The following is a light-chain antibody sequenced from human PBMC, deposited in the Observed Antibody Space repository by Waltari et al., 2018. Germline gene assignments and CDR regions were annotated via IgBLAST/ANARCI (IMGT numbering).Light chain of an antibody. CDR1: SSDIGAYNG. Sequence: QSALTQPPSVSKSLGQSVTISCTGPSSDIGAYNGVSWYQQHSGPAPSLLIYDVSKRPSGVSDRFSGSRSGNTASLTISGLQAEDEADYYCCSYRIPSTFLFGGGTRLTVL. CDR2: DVS. J-gene: IGLJ2*01. CDR3: CSYRIPSTFL. V-gene: IGLV2-18*02.